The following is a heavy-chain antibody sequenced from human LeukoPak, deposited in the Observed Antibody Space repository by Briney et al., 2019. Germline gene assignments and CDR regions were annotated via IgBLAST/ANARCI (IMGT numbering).Heavy chain of an antibody. CDR3: ARDFHYGYTFEGHNF. CDR1: GYIFTDYY. D-gene: IGHD3-16*02. Sequence: ASVKVSCKASGYIFTDYYMHWVRQAPGQGLEWMGWIDPNNGDTNYVQKFQGRVTMTMETSLSTPYLDVSRLRADDTAVYDCARDFHYGYTFEGHNFWGQGTLVTVSS. V-gene: IGHV1-2*02. J-gene: IGHJ4*02. CDR2: IDPNNGDT.